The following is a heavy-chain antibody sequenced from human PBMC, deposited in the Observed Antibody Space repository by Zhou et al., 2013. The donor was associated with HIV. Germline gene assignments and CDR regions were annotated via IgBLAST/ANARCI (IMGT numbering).Heavy chain of an antibody. D-gene: IGHD3-22*01. Sequence: QAHLVQSGAEVKKPGASVKVSCKASGYDFSSYRLHWVRQAPGQGLEWMAWISAKTGNTNYSQKFQGRVTITTDESTNTAYMELSSLRSEDTAMYYCARDRNIYYYDSSVFYYYMDVWGTGTTVTVSS. V-gene: IGHV1-18*01. CDR3: ARDRNIYYYDSSVFYYYMDV. CDR1: GYDFSSYR. CDR2: ISAKTGNT. J-gene: IGHJ6*03.